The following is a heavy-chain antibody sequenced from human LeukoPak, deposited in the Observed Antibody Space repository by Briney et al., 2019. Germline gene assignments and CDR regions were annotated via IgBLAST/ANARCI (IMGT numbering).Heavy chain of an antibody. J-gene: IGHJ4*02. CDR3: AREEPAGSIDY. CDR1: GFVFNSHP. CDR2: ISGSGDST. V-gene: IGHV3-64*01. D-gene: IGHD1-14*01. Sequence: GGSLRLSCAASGFVFNSHPMHWVRQAPGKGLECVSAISGSGDSTYYANSVKGRFTISRDNSRNTLYLQMGSLRAEDTALYYCAREEPAGSIDYWGQGTLVTVSS.